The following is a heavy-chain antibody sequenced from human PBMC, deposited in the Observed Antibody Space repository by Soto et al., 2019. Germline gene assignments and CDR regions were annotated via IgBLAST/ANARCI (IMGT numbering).Heavy chain of an antibody. CDR2: ISGSGGST. J-gene: IGHJ4*02. Sequence: GGSLRLSCAASGFTFSSYAMSWVRQAPGKGLEWVSAISGSGGSTYYADSVKGRFTISRDNSKNTLYLQMNSLRAEDTAVYYCAKDMVRGAHHGAYFDYWGQGTLVTVSS. D-gene: IGHD3-10*01. CDR1: GFTFSSYA. V-gene: IGHV3-23*01. CDR3: AKDMVRGAHHGAYFDY.